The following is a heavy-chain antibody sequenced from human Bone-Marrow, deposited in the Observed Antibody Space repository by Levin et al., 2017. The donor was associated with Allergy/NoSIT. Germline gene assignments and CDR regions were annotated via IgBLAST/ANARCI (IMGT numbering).Heavy chain of an antibody. CDR1: GYSISSGYN. CDR3: TGQKAAVGAFDL. V-gene: IGHV4-38-2*01. CDR2: IYHTGTA. D-gene: IGHD6-13*01. Sequence: GSLRLSCAISGYSISSGYNWGWIRQPPGKGLEWIGNIYHTGTAYYNPSLRGRVTLLVDKSTNRFSLELASVTAADTAVYYCTGQKAAVGAFDLWGQGSLVTVSS. J-gene: IGHJ4*02.